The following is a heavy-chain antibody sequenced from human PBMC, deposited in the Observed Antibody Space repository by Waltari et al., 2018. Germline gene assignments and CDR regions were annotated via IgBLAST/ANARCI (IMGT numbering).Heavy chain of an antibody. D-gene: IGHD1-26*01. Sequence: EVQLVESGGGLVKPGGSLRLSCAASGFSFGGYSMGWVRQAPGKGLEWVSTISSTSSYIYDTDSLRGRFAISRDNARDSLYLQMNSLRAEDTAVYYCARDPGSGRYFDYWGQGTLVTVSS. J-gene: IGHJ4*02. CDR2: ISSTSSYI. V-gene: IGHV3-21*02. CDR1: GFSFGGYS. CDR3: ARDPGSGRYFDY.